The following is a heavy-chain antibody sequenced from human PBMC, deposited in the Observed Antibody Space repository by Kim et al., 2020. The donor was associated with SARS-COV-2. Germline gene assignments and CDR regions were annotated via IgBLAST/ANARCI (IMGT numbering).Heavy chain of an antibody. CDR2: ISTTNDEA. D-gene: IGHD6-6*01. CDR3: ARDLEYRREY. CDR1: GYRFMDYG. V-gene: IGHV1-18*01. Sequence: ASVKVSCKTSGYRFMDYGISWVREAPGQGLEWMGWISTTNDEAGYAEKFQGRMRMTVDTFTGTARLELRSLTPDDTAIYYCARDLEYRREYWGQGTLV. J-gene: IGHJ4*02.